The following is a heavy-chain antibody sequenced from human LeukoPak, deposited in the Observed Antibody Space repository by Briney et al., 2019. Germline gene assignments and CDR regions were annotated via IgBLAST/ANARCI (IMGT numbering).Heavy chain of an antibody. CDR2: VDPSSGVT. V-gene: IGHV1-8*01. D-gene: IGHD3-9*01. Sequence: ASVKVSCKAFGYTFTTYDINWVRQATGQGLEWMGWVDPSSGVTRYAQKFQGRVTMTRNTSISTAYMELSSLRSEDTAVYYCAKNYDFLTGYASWGQGTLVTVSS. CDR1: GYTFTTYD. J-gene: IGHJ4*02. CDR3: AKNYDFLTGYAS.